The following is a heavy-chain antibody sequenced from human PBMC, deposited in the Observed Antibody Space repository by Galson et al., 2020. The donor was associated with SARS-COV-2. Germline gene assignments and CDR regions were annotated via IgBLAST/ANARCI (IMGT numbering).Heavy chain of an antibody. Sequence: SETLSLTCTVSGGSISGYYWSWIRQPAGKGLEWIGRVYSSGSTHYNPSLKSRVTMSVDTSKNQFSLKVSSVTAADTAVYYCARGTPSGTYDYWGQGTLVTVSS. D-gene: IGHD1-26*01. J-gene: IGHJ4*02. V-gene: IGHV4-4*07. CDR2: VYSSGST. CDR3: ARGTPSGTYDY. CDR1: GGSISGYY.